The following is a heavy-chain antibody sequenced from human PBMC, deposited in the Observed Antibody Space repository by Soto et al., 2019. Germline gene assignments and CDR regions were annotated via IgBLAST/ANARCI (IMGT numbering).Heavy chain of an antibody. CDR3: ARLFGPATAITGVDY. V-gene: IGHV4-39*01. Sequence: SETLSLTCTVSGGSISSSSYYWGWIRQPPGKGLEWIGSIYYSGSTYYNPSLKSRVTISVDTAKNQFSLKLSFVTAADTAVYYCARLFGPATAITGVDYWGQGTLVTVSS. CDR1: GGSISSSSYY. CDR2: IYYSGST. D-gene: IGHD2-2*02. J-gene: IGHJ4*02.